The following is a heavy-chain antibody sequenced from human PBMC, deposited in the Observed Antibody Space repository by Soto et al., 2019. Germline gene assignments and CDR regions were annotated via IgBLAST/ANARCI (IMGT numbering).Heavy chain of an antibody. J-gene: IGHJ4*02. CDR1: GCTFSTYS. CDR3: AREYSSSSAGVAADX. CDR2: ISSSSSYI. Sequence: GGSLRLSCAASGCTFSTYSMNWVRQAPGKGLEWVSSISSSSSYIYYADSVRGRFTISRDNAENSLFLQMNSLRAEDTAVYYCAREYSSSSAGVAADXWGQGTLVTVSX. D-gene: IGHD6-6*01. V-gene: IGHV3-21*06.